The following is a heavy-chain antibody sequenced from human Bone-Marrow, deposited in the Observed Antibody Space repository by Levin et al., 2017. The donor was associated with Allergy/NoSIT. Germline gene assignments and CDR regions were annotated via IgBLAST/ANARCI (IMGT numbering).Heavy chain of an antibody. CDR3: AREDDSAGPDFHH. D-gene: IGHD1-1*01. V-gene: IGHV3-72*01. CDR2: SRNKANSYTT. CDR1: GFTFSDYY. J-gene: IGHJ4*02. Sequence: GESLKISCAASGFTFSDYYINWVRQAPGQGLEWVGRSRNKANSYTTDYAASVKGRFTISRDDSKNSLYLQMNSLKTEDTAVYYCAREDDSAGPDFHHWGQGTLVTVSS.